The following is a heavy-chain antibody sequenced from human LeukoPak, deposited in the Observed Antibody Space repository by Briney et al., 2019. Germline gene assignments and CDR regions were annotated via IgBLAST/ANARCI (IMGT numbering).Heavy chain of an antibody. J-gene: IGHJ4*02. CDR2: IIPIFGTA. Sequence: SVKVSCKASGGTFSSYAISWVRQAPGPGLEWMGGIIPIFGTANYAQKFQGRVTITADESRSAAYMELSSLRSEDTAVYYCARGENSGAFDYWGQGIVVTVSS. CDR1: GGTFSSYA. V-gene: IGHV1-69*13. CDR3: ARGENSGAFDY. D-gene: IGHD5-12*01.